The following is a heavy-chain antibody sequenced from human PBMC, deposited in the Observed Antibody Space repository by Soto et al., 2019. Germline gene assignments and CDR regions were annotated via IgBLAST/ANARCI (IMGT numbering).Heavy chain of an antibody. J-gene: IGHJ4*02. Sequence: SGPTLVNPTETLTLTCTVSGFSLSNARMGVSWIRQPPGKALEWLAHIFSNDEKSYSASLKSRLTISKDTSKNQVVLTVTNMDPTDTATYYCAHRVLRTVFGLVTTTAIYFDFWGQGTPVTVSS. CDR2: IFSNDEK. V-gene: IGHV2-26*01. CDR3: AHRVLRTVFGLVTTTAIYFDF. D-gene: IGHD3-3*01. CDR1: GFSLSNARMG.